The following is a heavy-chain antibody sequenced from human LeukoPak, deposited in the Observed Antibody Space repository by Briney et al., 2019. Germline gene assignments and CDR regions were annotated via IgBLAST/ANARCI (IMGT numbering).Heavy chain of an antibody. D-gene: IGHD2-15*01. CDR3: ASGRYCSGGSCYMDY. V-gene: IGHV3-21*01. CDR2: ISSSSSYI. Sequence: GGSLRLSCAASGLTFSSYSMTWVRQAPGKGLEWVSSISSSSSYIYYADSVKGRFTISRGNAKNSLYLQMNSLRAEDTAVYYCASGRYCSGGSCYMDYWGQGTLVTVSS. CDR1: GLTFSSYS. J-gene: IGHJ4*02.